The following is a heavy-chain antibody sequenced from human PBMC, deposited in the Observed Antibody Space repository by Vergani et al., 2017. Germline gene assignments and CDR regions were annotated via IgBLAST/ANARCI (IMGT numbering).Heavy chain of an antibody. CDR2: IYYSGST. J-gene: IGHJ6*02. V-gene: IGHV4-39*07. Sequence: QLQLQESGPGLVKPSETLSLTCTVSGGSISSSSYYWGWIRQPPGKGLEWIGSIYYSGSTYYNPSLKSRVTISVDTSKNQFSLKLSSVTAADTAVYYCARVRVGFFGVVIVKGYYYYGMDVWGQGTTVTVSS. CDR3: ARVRVGFFGVVIVKGYYYYGMDV. CDR1: GGSISSSSYY. D-gene: IGHD3-3*01.